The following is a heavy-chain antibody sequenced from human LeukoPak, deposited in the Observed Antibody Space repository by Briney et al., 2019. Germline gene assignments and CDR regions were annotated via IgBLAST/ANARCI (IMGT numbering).Heavy chain of an antibody. CDR2: ISSSSYYI. D-gene: IGHD1-26*01. J-gene: IGHJ4*02. V-gene: IGHV3-21*01. CDR1: GFTFSSYK. CDR3: ARVLNSGSYLIDY. Sequence: PGGSLRLSCAASGFTFSSYKINWVRQAPGKGLEWVSSISSSSYYIYYADSVKGRFTISRDNAKNSLYLQMNSLRAEDTAVYYCARVLNSGSYLIDYWGQGTLATVSS.